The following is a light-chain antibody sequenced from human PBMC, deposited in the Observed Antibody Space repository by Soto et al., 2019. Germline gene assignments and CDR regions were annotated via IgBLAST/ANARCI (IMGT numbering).Light chain of an antibody. CDR3: SSYAGSSNV. CDR2: EVN. V-gene: IGLV2-8*01. CDR1: SSDVGGYNY. Sequence: QSVLTQPPSASGSPGQSVAISCTGTSSDVGGYNYVSWYQQHPGKAPKLMIYEVNKRPSGGPDRFSGPKSGNTASLTVPGLQAEDEADYYCSSYAGSSNVFGTGTKVTVL. J-gene: IGLJ1*01.